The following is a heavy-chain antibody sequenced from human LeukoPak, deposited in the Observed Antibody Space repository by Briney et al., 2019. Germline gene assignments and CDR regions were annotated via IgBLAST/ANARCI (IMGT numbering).Heavy chain of an antibody. Sequence: GGSLRLSCAASGFTFSSYGMHWVRQAPGKGLEWVAVISYDGSNKYYADSVKGRFTISRDNSKNTLYLQMNSLRAEDTAVYYCAAQDIVVVVAAYDPWGQGTLVTVSS. D-gene: IGHD2-15*01. CDR2: ISYDGSNK. CDR3: AAQDIVVVVAAYDP. V-gene: IGHV3-30*03. J-gene: IGHJ5*02. CDR1: GFTFSSYG.